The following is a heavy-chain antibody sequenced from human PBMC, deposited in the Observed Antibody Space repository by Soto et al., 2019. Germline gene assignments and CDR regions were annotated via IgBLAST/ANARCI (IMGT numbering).Heavy chain of an antibody. Sequence: ASVKVSCKASGGTFSSYAISWVRQAPGQGLEWMGGIIPIFGTANYAQKFQGRVTITADESTSTAYMELSSLRSEDTAVYYCQALDSSGYYVDYWGQGTLVTVSS. V-gene: IGHV1-69*13. J-gene: IGHJ4*02. CDR1: GGTFSSYA. CDR3: QALDSSGYYVDY. D-gene: IGHD3-22*01. CDR2: IIPIFGTA.